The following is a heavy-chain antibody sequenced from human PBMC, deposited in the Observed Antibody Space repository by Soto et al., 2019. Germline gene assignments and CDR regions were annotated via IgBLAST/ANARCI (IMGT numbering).Heavy chain of an antibody. J-gene: IGHJ4*02. V-gene: IGHV4-59*01. CDR1: GGSISSNY. CDR3: ARYRREAVAGYTLDN. D-gene: IGHD6-13*01. CDR2: VYNSGST. Sequence: SETLSLTCTVSGGSISSNYWTWIRQPPGKGLEWIGYVYNSGSTNYTPSLKSRVTISEDTSKSQFSLKVNSMTAADTAVYYCARYRREAVAGYTLDNWGQGILVTVSS.